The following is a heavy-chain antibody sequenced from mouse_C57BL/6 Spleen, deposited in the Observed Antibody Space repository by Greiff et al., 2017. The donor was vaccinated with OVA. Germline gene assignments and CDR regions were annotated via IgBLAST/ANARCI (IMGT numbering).Heavy chain of an antibody. V-gene: IGHV2-6-1*01. CDR2: IWSDGST. J-gene: IGHJ3*01. CDR1: GFSLTSYG. D-gene: IGHD2-4*01. CDR3: ARHGDYDLAWFAY. Sequence: VKLVESGPGLVAPSQSLSITCTVSGFSLTSYGVHWVRQPPGKGLEWLVVIWSDGSTTYNSALKSRLSISKDNSKSQVFLKMNSLQTDDTAMYYCARHGDYDLAWFAYWGQGTLVTVSA.